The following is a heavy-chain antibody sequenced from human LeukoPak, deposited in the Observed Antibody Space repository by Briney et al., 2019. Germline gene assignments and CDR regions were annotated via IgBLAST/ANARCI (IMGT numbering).Heavy chain of an antibody. V-gene: IGHV4-4*07. CDR3: AKDSSGYYFKY. Sequence: PSETLSLTCTVSGGSMSSYYWSWMRQPAGKGLEWIGHIYTSGSTNFNPSLKSRVIMSVDTSKNQFSLNLTSVTAADTAVYYCAKDSSGYYFKYWGQGTLVTVYS. J-gene: IGHJ4*02. CDR1: GGSMSSYY. CDR2: IYTSGST. D-gene: IGHD3-22*01.